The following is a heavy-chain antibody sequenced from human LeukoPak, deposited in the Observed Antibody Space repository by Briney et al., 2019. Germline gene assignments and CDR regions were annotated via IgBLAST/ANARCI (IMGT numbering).Heavy chain of an antibody. CDR3: ARAPESGSGWYSEYYFDY. J-gene: IGHJ4*02. CDR2: IHYSGST. D-gene: IGHD6-19*01. V-gene: IGHV4-28*03. Sequence: PSETLSLTCAVSGYSISSSNWWGWIRQPPGKGLEWIGYIHYSGSTYYNPSLKSRVTMSVDTSKNQFSLKLSSVTAVDTAVYYCARAPESGSGWYSEYYFDYWGQGTLVTVSS. CDR1: GYSISSSNW.